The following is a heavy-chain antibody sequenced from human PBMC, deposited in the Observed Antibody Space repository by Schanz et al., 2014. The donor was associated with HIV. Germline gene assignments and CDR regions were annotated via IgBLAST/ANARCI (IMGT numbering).Heavy chain of an antibody. CDR2: INHSGTTS. CDR3: ARGANVLMTRDAFEI. Sequence: VQLVQSGGGLVKPGGSLRISCATSGFTFSDYYMSWIRQAPGKGLEWVSSINHSGTTSYYADSVKGRFTISRDNAKNSLYLQMNSLRDEDTAVYYCARGANVLMTRDAFEIWGQGTMVTVSS. J-gene: IGHJ3*02. CDR1: GFTFSDYY. D-gene: IGHD2-8*01. V-gene: IGHV3-11*04.